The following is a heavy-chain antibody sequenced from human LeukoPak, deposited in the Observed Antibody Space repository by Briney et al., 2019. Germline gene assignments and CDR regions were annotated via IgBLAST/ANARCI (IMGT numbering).Heavy chain of an antibody. Sequence: GGSLRLACAVSGFTVSGNYMSWVRQAPGKGLEWVSLIYSGGTTYYADSVKGRFTISRDNSKNTLYLQMNSLRAEDTAVYYCARRAGGYSHPYDYWGQGILVTVSS. CDR1: GFTVSGNY. D-gene: IGHD4-23*01. CDR2: IYSGGTT. J-gene: IGHJ4*02. V-gene: IGHV3-53*01. CDR3: ARRAGGYSHPYDY.